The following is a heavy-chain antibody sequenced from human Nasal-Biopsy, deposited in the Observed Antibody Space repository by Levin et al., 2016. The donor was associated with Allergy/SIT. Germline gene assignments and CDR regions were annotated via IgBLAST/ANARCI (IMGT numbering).Heavy chain of an antibody. V-gene: IGHV3-11*01. J-gene: IGHJ5*02. CDR3: ARGVGFWSDFYRDWFDP. Sequence: GESLKISCAASGFTFRDYYMNWIRQAPGKGLEWLSYISGSGNIIYHTDSVKGRFTISRDNAKNSLYLQMDSLRAEDTAVYYCARGVGFWSDFYRDWFDPWGQGTLVTVSS. CDR2: ISGSGNII. D-gene: IGHD3-3*01. CDR1: GFTFRDYY.